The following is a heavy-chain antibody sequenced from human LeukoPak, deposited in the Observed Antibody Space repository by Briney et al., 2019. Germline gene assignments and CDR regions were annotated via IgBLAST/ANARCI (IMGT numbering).Heavy chain of an antibody. D-gene: IGHD3/OR15-3a*01. J-gene: IGHJ4*02. CDR2: ISGSSGTI. CDR3: ARVPASPTRVDW. CDR1: GFDFGSYS. V-gene: IGHV3-48*02. Sequence: PGGSLRLSCAASGFDFGSYSMTWVRQAPGKGLEWVSFISGSSGTIYYADSVKGRVTISRDNANNSLYLQMISLRDEDTAVYYCARVPASPTRVDWWGQGTLVTVSS.